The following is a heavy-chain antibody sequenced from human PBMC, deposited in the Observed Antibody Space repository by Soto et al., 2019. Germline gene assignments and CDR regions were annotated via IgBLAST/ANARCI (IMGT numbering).Heavy chain of an antibody. J-gene: IGHJ6*02. CDR2: ISGSGGST. Sequence: EVQVLESGGGLVQSGGSLRLSCAASGFTFSTYGMSWVRQAPGEGLEWVSAISGSGGSTYYADSVKGRFTISRDNSKNTMYLQMNSLTAEDTAVYYCATDPRSVVERSVYCMDVWGQGTTVTVSS. D-gene: IGHD2-21*01. CDR3: ATDPRSVVERSVYCMDV. V-gene: IGHV3-23*01. CDR1: GFTFSTYG.